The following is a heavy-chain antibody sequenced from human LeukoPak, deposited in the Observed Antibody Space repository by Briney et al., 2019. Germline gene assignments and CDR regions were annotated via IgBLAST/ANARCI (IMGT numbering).Heavy chain of an antibody. CDR3: ASQLGGTTFH. CDR2: VHYSGIT. CDR1: GSSNSSYY. J-gene: IGHJ4*02. Sequence: SETLSLTCTVSGSSNSSYYWSWIRQPPRQELEWIGYVHYSGITDYNPSLQSRVTISLDTSKSQFTLKLSSVTAADTAVYYCASQLGGTTFHWGQGTLVTVSS. D-gene: IGHD1-1*01. V-gene: IGHV4-59*03.